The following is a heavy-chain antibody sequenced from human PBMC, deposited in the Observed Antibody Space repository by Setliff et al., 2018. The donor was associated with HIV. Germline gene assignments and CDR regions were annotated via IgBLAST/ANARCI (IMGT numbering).Heavy chain of an antibody. J-gene: IGHJ5*02. CDR3: ARGHSSSWTGWFDP. CDR1: GYTFTSYG. CDR2: ISPYNGNT. Sequence: ASVKVSCKASGYTFTSYGITWVRQAPGQGLEWMGWISPYNGNTNYAQKFQGRGTMTTDTSTSTAYMELRSLRSDDTAVYYCARGHSSSWTGWFDPWGQGTLVTVSS. V-gene: IGHV1-18*01. D-gene: IGHD6-13*01.